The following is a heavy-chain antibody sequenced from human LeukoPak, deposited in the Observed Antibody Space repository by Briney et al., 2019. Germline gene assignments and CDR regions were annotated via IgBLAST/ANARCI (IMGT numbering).Heavy chain of an antibody. CDR2: IKCDGSST. Sequence: GGSLRLSCAASGFTFSSYWMHWVRQAPGKGLVWVSRIKCDGSSTSYADSVKGRFTISRDNAKNTLYLQMNSLRAEDTAVYYCARDRITTVQGVIILYNWFDPWGQGTLVTVSS. V-gene: IGHV3-74*01. CDR3: ARDRITTVQGVIILYNWFDP. D-gene: IGHD3-10*01. CDR1: GFTFSSYW. J-gene: IGHJ5*02.